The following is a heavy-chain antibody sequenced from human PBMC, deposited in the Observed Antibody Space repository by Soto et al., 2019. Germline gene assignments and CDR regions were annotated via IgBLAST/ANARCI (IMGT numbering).Heavy chain of an antibody. CDR2: IIPIPGIA. D-gene: IGHD5-12*01. J-gene: IGHJ3*01. CDR1: GGTFSSYT. Sequence: QVQLVQSGAEVKKPGSSVKVSCKASGGTFSSYTISWVLQAPGQGREWMGRIIPIPGIANYAQKFQGRDTLTADKSTSTAYMELRSLRSEDTAVYYWARDPRIVATKHYHDAVDCWGQGTMVTVCS. CDR3: ARDPRIVATKHYHDAVDC. V-gene: IGHV1-69*08.